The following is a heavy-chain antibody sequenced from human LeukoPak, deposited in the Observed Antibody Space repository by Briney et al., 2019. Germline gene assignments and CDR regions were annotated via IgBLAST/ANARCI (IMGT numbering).Heavy chain of an antibody. D-gene: IGHD4-17*01. J-gene: IGHJ3*02. V-gene: IGHV3-33*01. CDR2: IWYDGSKK. CDR1: GFTFSSYA. CDR3: ARDRYGDQDDAFDI. Sequence: GRSLRLSCTASGFTFSSYAMHWVRRAPGKGLEWVAVIWYDGSKKYYPDSVKGRFTISRDNSKNTLYLQMNSLRVEDTAVYYCARDRYGDQDDAFDIWGQGTVVTVSS.